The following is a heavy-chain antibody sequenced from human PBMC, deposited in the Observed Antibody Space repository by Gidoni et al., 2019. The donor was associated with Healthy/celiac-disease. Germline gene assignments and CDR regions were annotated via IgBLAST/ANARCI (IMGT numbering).Heavy chain of an antibody. CDR2: INAGNGNT. CDR3: ASSDLNDFWSGYYGTD. J-gene: IGHJ4*02. CDR1: GYTFPSYA. Sequence: QVQLVQSGAEVKKPGASVKVSCKASGYTFPSYAMHWVRQAPGQRLEWMGWINAGNGNTKYSQKFQGRVTITRDTSASTAYMELSSLRSEDTAVYYCASSDLNDFWSGYYGTDWGQGTLVTVSS. D-gene: IGHD3-3*01. V-gene: IGHV1-3*01.